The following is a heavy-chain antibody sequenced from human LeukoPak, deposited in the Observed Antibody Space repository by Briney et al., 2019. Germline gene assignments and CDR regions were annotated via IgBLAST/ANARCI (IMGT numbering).Heavy chain of an antibody. CDR3: ARGNHDYGDLDY. V-gene: IGHV4-4*07. Sequence: SETLSLTCTVSGGSISSYYWSWIRQPSGKGLEWIGRIYTSGSTNYNPSLKSRVTMSVDTSKNQFSLKLSSVTAADTAVYYCARGNHDYGDLDYWGQGTLVTVSS. J-gene: IGHJ4*02. CDR2: IYTSGST. D-gene: IGHD4-17*01. CDR1: GGSISSYY.